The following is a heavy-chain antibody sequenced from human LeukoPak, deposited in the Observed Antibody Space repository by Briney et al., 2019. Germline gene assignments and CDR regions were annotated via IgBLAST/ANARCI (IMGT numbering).Heavy chain of an antibody. CDR2: SGTSGDT. D-gene: IGHD3-22*01. Sequence: GGSLRLSCAASGLTFSTSPMNWVRLAPGNRLEWVSTSGTSGDTYYADSVKGRFTISRDNSKSTLSLQMANLRVEDTAVYYCATKTHGNYPYDYWGQGTLVTVSP. J-gene: IGHJ4*02. CDR1: GLTFSTSP. V-gene: IGHV3-23*01. CDR3: ATKTHGNYPYDY.